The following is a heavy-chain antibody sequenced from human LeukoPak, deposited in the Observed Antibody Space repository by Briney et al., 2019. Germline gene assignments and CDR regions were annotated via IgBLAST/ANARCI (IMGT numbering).Heavy chain of an antibody. CDR2: ISGDGGST. CDR3: AKDDKQQLSTDY. CDR1: GFTFDDYA. V-gene: IGHV3-43*02. J-gene: IGHJ4*02. D-gene: IGHD6-13*01. Sequence: GGSLRLXCAASGFTFDDYAMHWGRQAPGKGLEWVSLISGDGGSTYYADSVKGRFTISRDNSKNSLYLRMNSLRTEDTALYYYAKDDKQQLSTDYWGQGTLVTVSS.